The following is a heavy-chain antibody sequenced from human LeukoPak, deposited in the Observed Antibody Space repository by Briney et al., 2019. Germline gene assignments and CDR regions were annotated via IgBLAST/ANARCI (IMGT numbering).Heavy chain of an antibody. CDR3: ARDYGGWYYFDY. V-gene: IGHV4-61*02. J-gene: IGHJ4*02. CDR1: GGSISSGSYY. CDR2: IYTSGST. D-gene: IGHD6-19*01. Sequence: SETLSLTCTVSGGSISSGSYYWSWIRQPAGKGLEWIGRIYTSGSTNYNPSLKSRVTMSVGTSNNQFSLQLSSVTAADTALYYCARDYGGWYYFDYWGQGTLVTVSS.